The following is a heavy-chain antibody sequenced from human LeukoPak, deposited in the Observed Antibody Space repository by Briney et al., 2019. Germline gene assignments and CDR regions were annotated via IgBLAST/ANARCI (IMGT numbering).Heavy chain of an antibody. CDR1: GYTFTGYY. V-gene: IGHV1-2*02. Sequence: ASVEVSCKASGYTFTGYYMHWVRQAPGQGLEWMGWINPNSGGTNYAQKFQGRVTMTRDTSISTAYMELSRLRSDDTAVYYCARDHYDSSTVDYWGQGTLVTVSS. CDR3: ARDHYDSSTVDY. CDR2: INPNSGGT. D-gene: IGHD3-22*01. J-gene: IGHJ4*02.